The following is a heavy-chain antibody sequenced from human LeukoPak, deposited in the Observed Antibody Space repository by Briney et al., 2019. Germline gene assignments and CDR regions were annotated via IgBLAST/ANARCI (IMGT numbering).Heavy chain of an antibody. J-gene: IGHJ4*02. V-gene: IGHV1-8*01. Sequence: ASVKVSCKASGYTFTSYDINWVRQAPGQGLEWMGWMNPNSGNTGYAQKFQGRVTMTRNTSISTAYMELSSLRSEDTAVYYCARVGYDFWSGTRPLDYWGQGTLVTVSS. CDR1: GYTFTSYD. CDR3: ARVGYDFWSGTRPLDY. D-gene: IGHD3-3*01. CDR2: MNPNSGNT.